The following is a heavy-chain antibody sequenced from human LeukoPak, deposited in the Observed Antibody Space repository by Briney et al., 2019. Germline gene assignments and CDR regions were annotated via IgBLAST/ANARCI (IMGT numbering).Heavy chain of an antibody. CDR1: GFTFSSYS. V-gene: IGHV3-21*01. Sequence: GGSLRLSCAASGFTFSSYSMNWVRQAPGKGLEWVSSISSSSSYIYYADSVKGRFTISRDNAKNSLYLQMNSLRAEDTAVYYCAREKGLGATNAFDIWGQGTMVTVSS. CDR2: ISSSSSYI. CDR3: AREKGLGATNAFDI. J-gene: IGHJ3*02. D-gene: IGHD1-26*01.